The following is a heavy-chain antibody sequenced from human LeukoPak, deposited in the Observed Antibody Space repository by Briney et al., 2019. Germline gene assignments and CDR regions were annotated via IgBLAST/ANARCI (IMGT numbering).Heavy chain of an antibody. V-gene: IGHV3-48*02. CDR3: ARDWEVATIAAAALGY. D-gene: IGHD6-13*01. Sequence: GGSLRLSCAASGFTFSTFSMNWVRQAPGKGLERVSYISSSSSNKYYADSVKGRFTISRDNAKNSLYLQMNSLRDEDAAVYYCARDWEVATIAAAALGYWGQGTRVTVSS. CDR1: GFTFSTFS. J-gene: IGHJ4*02. CDR2: ISSSSSNK.